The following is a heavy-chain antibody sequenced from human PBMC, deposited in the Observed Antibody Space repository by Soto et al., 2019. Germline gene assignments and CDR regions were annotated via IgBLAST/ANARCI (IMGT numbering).Heavy chain of an antibody. J-gene: IGHJ3*02. D-gene: IGHD2-15*01. Sequence: PSETLSLTCTVSGGYISSYYWSWIRQPPGKGLEWIGYIYYSGSTNYNPSLKSRVTISVDTSKNQFSLKLSSVTAADTAVYYCASSGLYDAFDIWGQGTMVTVS. CDR3: ASSGLYDAFDI. CDR1: GGYISSYY. V-gene: IGHV4-59*01. CDR2: IYYSGST.